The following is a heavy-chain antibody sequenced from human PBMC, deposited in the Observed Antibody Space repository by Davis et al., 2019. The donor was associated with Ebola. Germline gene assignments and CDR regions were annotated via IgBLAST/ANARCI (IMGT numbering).Heavy chain of an antibody. D-gene: IGHD6-19*01. CDR1: GGSISYHY. J-gene: IGHJ3*02. CDR3: ARGWLVSAFDI. CDR2: VYYSGST. Sequence: PGGSLRLSCTVSGGSISYHYWSWIRQPPGKGLEWIEYVYYSGSTNYNPSLESRVTISVDTSKNQFSLNLSSVTAADTAVYYCARGWLVSAFDIWGQGTMVTVSS. V-gene: IGHV4-59*11.